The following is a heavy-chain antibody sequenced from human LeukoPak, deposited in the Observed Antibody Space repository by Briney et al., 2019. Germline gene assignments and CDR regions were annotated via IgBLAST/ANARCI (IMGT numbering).Heavy chain of an antibody. D-gene: IGHD3-22*01. Sequence: SETLALTCAVYGGSFSGYYWSWIRQPPGKGLEWIGEINHSGSTNYNPSLKSRVTISVDTSKNQFSLKLSSVTAADTAVYYCARAAGDSSGGCFDYWGQGTLVTVSS. CDR3: ARAAGDSSGGCFDY. CDR2: INHSGST. CDR1: GGSFSGYY. V-gene: IGHV4-34*01. J-gene: IGHJ4*02.